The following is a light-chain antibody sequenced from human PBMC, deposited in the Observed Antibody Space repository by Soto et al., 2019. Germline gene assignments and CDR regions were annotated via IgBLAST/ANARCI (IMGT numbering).Light chain of an antibody. V-gene: IGLV2-11*01. CDR1: SSDVGGYNY. Sequence: QSALTQPRSVSGSPGQSVTISCTGTSSDVGGYNYVSWYQQHPGKGPKLMVYDVNKRPSGVPDRFSGSKSGNTASLTISGLQAEDEAEYSCFSYSTSSSLYVFGSGTKVT. CDR2: DVN. J-gene: IGLJ1*01. CDR3: FSYSTSSSLYV.